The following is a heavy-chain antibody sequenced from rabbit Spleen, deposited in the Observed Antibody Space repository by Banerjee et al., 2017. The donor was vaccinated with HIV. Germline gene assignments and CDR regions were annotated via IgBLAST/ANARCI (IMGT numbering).Heavy chain of an antibody. Sequence: QSLEESGGDMVKPGASLTLTCTASGFTLSRFYMCWVRQAPGKGLEWIAFMDAGSSANTYYAIWAKGRFTISKTSSTTVTLQMTSLTAADTATYFCARDTSSSFSIYGMDLWGPGTLVTVS. CDR1: GFTLSRFY. J-gene: IGHJ6*01. CDR3: ARDTSSSFSIYGMDL. V-gene: IGHV1S40*01. CDR2: MDAGSSANT. D-gene: IGHD1-1*01.